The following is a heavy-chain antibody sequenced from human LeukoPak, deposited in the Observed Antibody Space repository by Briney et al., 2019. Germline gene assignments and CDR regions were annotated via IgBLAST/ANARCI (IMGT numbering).Heavy chain of an antibody. Sequence: ASVKVSCKASGGTSNSHAISWVRQAPGQGLEWMGRINPNSGGTNYAQKFQGRVTMTSDTSISTAYLELSRLRSDDTAVYYCARGLAEQQLVLLPWGQGTLVTVSS. V-gene: IGHV1-2*02. D-gene: IGHD6-13*01. CDR1: GGTSNSHA. CDR2: INPNSGGT. J-gene: IGHJ5*02. CDR3: ARGLAEQQLVLLP.